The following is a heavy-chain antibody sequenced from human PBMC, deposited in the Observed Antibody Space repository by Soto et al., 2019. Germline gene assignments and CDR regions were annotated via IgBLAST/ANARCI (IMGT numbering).Heavy chain of an antibody. V-gene: IGHV3-15*01. D-gene: IGHD2-2*01. CDR2: ISGGTT. CDR1: GFTFSSYA. Sequence: PGGSLRLSCAASGFTFSSYALSWVRQAPGKGLEWVSAISGGTTDYAAPVKGRFTISRDDSKNTLYLQMNSLKTEDTAVYYCTTDTIGYCSSTSCYSGDYWGQGTLVTVSS. CDR3: TTDTIGYCSSTSCYSGDY. J-gene: IGHJ4*02.